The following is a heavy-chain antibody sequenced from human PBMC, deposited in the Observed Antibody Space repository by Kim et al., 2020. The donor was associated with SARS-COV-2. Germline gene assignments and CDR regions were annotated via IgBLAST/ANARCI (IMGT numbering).Heavy chain of an antibody. CDR3: AKTIVEARFFEY. D-gene: IGHD1-26*01. CDR2: INARRTT. CDR1: GFTFTDYA. J-gene: IGHJ4*02. V-gene: IGHV3-23*01. Sequence: GGSLRLSCAASGFTFTDYAMSWVRQAPGKGLEWVSTINARRTTYYADSVKGRFTISRDSSKNTVDLQMNSLRAEDTAVSFCAKTIVEARFFEYWGQGTVV.